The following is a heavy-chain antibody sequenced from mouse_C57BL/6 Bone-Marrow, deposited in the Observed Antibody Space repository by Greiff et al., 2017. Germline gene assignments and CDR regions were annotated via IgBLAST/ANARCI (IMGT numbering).Heavy chain of an antibody. CDR2: ISNGGGST. V-gene: IGHV5-12*01. CDR1: GFTFSDYY. Sequence: DVMLVESGGGLVQPGGSLKLSCAASGFTFSDYYMYWVRQTPEKRLEWVAYISNGGGSTYYPDTVKGRFTISRDNAKNTLYLQMSRLKSEDTAMYYCARNWFAYWGQGTLVTVSA. J-gene: IGHJ3*01. CDR3: ARNWFAY.